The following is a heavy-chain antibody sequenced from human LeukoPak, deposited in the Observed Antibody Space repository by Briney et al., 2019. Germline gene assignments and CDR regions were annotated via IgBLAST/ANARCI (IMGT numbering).Heavy chain of an antibody. D-gene: IGHD1-26*01. V-gene: IGHV3-64*01. CDR2: ISSNGGRT. CDR3: ARGPFSGSYYVSLVY. Sequence: GGSLRLSCAASGFTFSRYAMHWVRQAPGKGLEYVSAISSNGGRTYYANSVKGRFTISRDNSKNTLYLQMGSLRAEDMAVYYCARGPFSGSYYVSLVYWGQGTLVTVSS. CDR1: GFTFSRYA. J-gene: IGHJ4*02.